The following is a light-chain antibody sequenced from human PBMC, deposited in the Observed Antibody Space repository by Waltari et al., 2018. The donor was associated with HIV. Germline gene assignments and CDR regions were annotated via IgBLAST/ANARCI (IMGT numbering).Light chain of an antibody. J-gene: IGLJ3*02. V-gene: IGLV1-47*02. Sequence: QSVLTHPPSASGTPGQRVPIPCSGSCPNIGSDFVYLYQQLPGTAPKLLIYSNDQRPSGVPDRFSGSKSGTSASLAISGLRSEDEADYYCTTWDSSVTAWVFGGGTKLTVL. CDR3: TTWDSSVTAWV. CDR1: CPNIGSDF. CDR2: SND.